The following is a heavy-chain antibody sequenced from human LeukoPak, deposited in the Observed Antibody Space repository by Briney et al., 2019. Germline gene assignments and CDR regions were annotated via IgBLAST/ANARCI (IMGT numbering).Heavy chain of an antibody. CDR1: GYTLTELS. CDR2: FDPEDGET. CDR3: ATAGRSITMIVVVPDAFDI. D-gene: IGHD3-22*01. Sequence: ASVKVSFKFSGYTLTELSMHWVRQAPGKGLEWMGGFDPEDGETIYAQKFQGRVTMPEDTSTDTAYMELSRLRSEDTAVYYCATAGRSITMIVVVPDAFDIWGQGTMVTVSS. J-gene: IGHJ3*02. V-gene: IGHV1-24*01.